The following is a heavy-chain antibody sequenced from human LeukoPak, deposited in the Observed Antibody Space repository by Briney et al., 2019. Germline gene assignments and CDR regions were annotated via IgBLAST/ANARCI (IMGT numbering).Heavy chain of an antibody. CDR1: GGSISSYY. J-gene: IGHJ4*02. D-gene: IGHD2-21*01. CDR3: ARVVGNTNFDS. V-gene: IGHV4-59*12. CDR2: IYYSGST. Sequence: PETLSLTCTVSGGSISSYYWSWIRQPPGKGLEWIGYIYYSGSTNYNPSLKSRVTISVDKSKSHFSLKVTSVTAADTAIYYCARVVGNTNFDSWGQGALVTVSS.